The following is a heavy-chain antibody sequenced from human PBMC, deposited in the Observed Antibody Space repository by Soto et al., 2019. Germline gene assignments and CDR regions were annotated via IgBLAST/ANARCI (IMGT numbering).Heavy chain of an antibody. J-gene: IGHJ4*02. D-gene: IGHD3-22*01. CDR1: GGTFNNYA. CDR3: ATNADYYDNTRSYFPIHYFDY. CDR2: IIPTFGAG. Sequence: QVLLVQSGPEVKKPGSSVKVSCKASGGTFNNYAINWVRQAPGKGLGWMGGIIPTFGAGNHAQKFQGGVTITADESTTTAYMELNSLRAEDTAVYYCATNADYYDNTRSYFPIHYFDYWGQGTLVTVSS. V-gene: IGHV1-69*01.